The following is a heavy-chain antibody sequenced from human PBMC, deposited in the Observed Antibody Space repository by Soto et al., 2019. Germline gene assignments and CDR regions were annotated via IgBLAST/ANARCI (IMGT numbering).Heavy chain of an antibody. J-gene: IGHJ6*02. D-gene: IGHD3-3*01. V-gene: IGHV4-31*03. CDR2: IYYSGST. Sequence: PSETLSLTCTVSGGSISSGGYYWSWIRQHPGKGLEWIGYIYYSGSTYYNPSLKSRVTISVDTSKNQFSLKLSSVTAADTAVYYCARERVITIFGVDTGGMDVWGQGTTVTVSS. CDR1: GGSISSGGYY. CDR3: ARERVITIFGVDTGGMDV.